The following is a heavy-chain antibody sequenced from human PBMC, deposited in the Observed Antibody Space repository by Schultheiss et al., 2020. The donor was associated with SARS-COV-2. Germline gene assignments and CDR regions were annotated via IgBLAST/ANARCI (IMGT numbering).Heavy chain of an antibody. J-gene: IGHJ4*02. CDR1: GGSFSGYY. Sequence: SETLSLTCAVYGGSFSGYYWTWIRQHPGKGLEWIGYMYYSGSTYYNPSLKSRVTISVDTSKNQFSLKLSSVTAADTAVYYCARDTIQLWSRYVDYWGQGTLVTVSS. CDR3: ARDTIQLWSRYVDY. V-gene: IGHV4-34*01. CDR2: MYYSGST. D-gene: IGHD5-18*01.